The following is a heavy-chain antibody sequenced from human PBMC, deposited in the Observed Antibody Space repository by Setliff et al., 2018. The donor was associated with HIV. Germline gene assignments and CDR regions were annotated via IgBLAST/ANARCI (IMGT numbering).Heavy chain of an antibody. J-gene: IGHJ4*02. CDR3: ARLGELSSFDY. CDR2: ISSNSFYI. CDR1: GFTFSSHS. V-gene: IGHV3-21*01. Sequence: GGSLRLSCAASGFTFSSHSMTWVRQAPGKGLEWVSSISSNSFYIYYADSVKGRFTISRDNTKNSLYLQLNSLRAEDTAVYYCARLGELSSFDYWGQGTLVTVSS. D-gene: IGHD3-16*02.